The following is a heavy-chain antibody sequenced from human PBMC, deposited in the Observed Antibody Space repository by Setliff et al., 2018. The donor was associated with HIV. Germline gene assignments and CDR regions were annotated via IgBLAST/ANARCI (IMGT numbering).Heavy chain of an antibody. J-gene: IGHJ4*02. D-gene: IGHD5-12*01. CDR1: GFTFSDCS. CDR2: IYYSGNT. V-gene: IGHV4-34*08. Sequence: PGGSLRLSCAASGFTFSDCSMNWVRQAPGKGLEWIAYIYYSGNTFYNPSLKRRLTISLETSKNQFSLKLRSVTAADTAVYYCALGRVATIDYWGQGALVTVSS. CDR3: ALGRVATIDY.